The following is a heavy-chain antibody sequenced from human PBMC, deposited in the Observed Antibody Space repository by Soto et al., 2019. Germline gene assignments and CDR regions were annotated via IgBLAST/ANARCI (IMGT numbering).Heavy chain of an antibody. CDR3: ARDGLSGFRQWLADDAFDI. J-gene: IGHJ3*02. CDR2: ISAYNGNT. CDR1: GYTFTSYG. D-gene: IGHD6-19*01. V-gene: IGHV1-18*01. Sequence: ASVKVSCKASGYTFTSYGMRWVRQAPGQGLEWMGWISAYNGNTNYAQKLQGRVTMTTDTSTSTAYMELRSLRSDDTAVYYCARDGLSGFRQWLADDAFDIWGQGTMVTVSS.